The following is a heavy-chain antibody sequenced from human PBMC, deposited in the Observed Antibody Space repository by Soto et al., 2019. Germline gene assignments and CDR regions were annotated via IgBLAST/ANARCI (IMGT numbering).Heavy chain of an antibody. CDR2: ISSTAGRTS. CDR3: ARSLFMAAVDIEPFDS. J-gene: IGHJ4*02. Sequence: GGSLRLSCATSGFTFNTYPMTWVRQAPGKGLEWVASISSTAGRTSSYADSVKGRFAIGRDFSDNSVYLEMNNLRADDTAVYYCARSLFMAAVDIEPFDSWGRGTLVTVSS. D-gene: IGHD6-13*01. V-gene: IGHV3-23*01. CDR1: GFTFNTYP.